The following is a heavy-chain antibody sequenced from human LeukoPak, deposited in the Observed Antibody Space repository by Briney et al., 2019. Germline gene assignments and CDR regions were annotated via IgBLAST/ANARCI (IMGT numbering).Heavy chain of an antibody. J-gene: IGHJ4*02. CDR2: ISSNGGST. D-gene: IGHD3/OR15-3a*01. V-gene: IGHV3-64*01. Sequence: GGSLRLSCAASGFTFSSYAMHWVRQAPGKGLEYVSAISSNGGSTYYANSVKGRFTISRGNSKNTLYLQMGSLRAEDMAVYYCARGSLGLIDYWGQGTLVTVSS. CDR3: ARGSLGLIDY. CDR1: GFTFSSYA.